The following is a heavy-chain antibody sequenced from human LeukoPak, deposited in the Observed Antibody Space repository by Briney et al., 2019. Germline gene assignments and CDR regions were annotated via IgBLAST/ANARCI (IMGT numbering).Heavy chain of an antibody. CDR1: GFTFSNAW. D-gene: IGHD3-10*01. J-gene: IGHJ3*02. Sequence: GGSLRLSCAASGFTFSNAWMNWVRQAPGKGLEWVGRIRSKTDGGTTDHAAPVKGRFTISRDDSKNTLYLQMNTLKTEDTAVYYCITDLGSGRRNDAFDIWGQATMVTVSS. CDR2: IRSKTDGGTT. V-gene: IGHV3-15*07. CDR3: ITDLGSGRRNDAFDI.